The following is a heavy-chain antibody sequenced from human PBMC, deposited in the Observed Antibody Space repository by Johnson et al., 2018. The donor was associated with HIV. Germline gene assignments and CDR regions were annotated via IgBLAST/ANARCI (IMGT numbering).Heavy chain of an antibody. D-gene: IGHD3-10*01. CDR2: ISWNGGST. J-gene: IGHJ3*02. CDR3: AGVRAAGSYGGGAFDI. V-gene: IGHV3-20*04. Sequence: VQLVESGGGVVRPGGSLRLSCAASGFTFDDYGMSWVRQAPGKGLEWVSGISWNGGSTGYADSVKGRFTISRDNAKNSLYLQMNSLRAEDTALYYCAGVRAAGSYGGGAFDIWGQGTMVTVSS. CDR1: GFTFDDYG.